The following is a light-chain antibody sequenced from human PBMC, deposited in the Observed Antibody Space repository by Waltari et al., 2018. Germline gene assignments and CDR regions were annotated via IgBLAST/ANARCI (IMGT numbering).Light chain of an antibody. V-gene: IGKV3-11*01. CDR1: QSVSTY. CDR2: DTS. CDR3: QQGST. Sequence: EIVLTQSPATLSLSPGERATLFCSASQSVSTYFAWYQQKPGQAPRRLIYDTSNRAAGIPARFTGRGSGTDFTLTISGLEPEDCAVYYCQQGSTFGQGTRLEIK. J-gene: IGKJ5*01.